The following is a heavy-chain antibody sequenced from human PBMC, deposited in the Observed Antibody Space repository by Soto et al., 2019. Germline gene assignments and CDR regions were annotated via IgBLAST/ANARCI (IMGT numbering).Heavy chain of an antibody. CDR1: GGSFSGYY. V-gene: IGHV4-34*01. Sequence: SSETLSLTCAVYGGSFSGYYWSWIRQPPGKGLEWIGEINHSGSTNYNPSLKSRVTISVDTSKNQFSLKLSSVTAADTAVYYCARYTTSSSSWYDYWGQGTLVTVSS. D-gene: IGHD6-13*01. J-gene: IGHJ4*02. CDR3: ARYTTSSSSWYDY. CDR2: INHSGST.